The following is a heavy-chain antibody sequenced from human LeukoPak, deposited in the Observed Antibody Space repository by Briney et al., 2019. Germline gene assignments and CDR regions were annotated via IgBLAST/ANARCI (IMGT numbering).Heavy chain of an antibody. CDR2: INHSGST. V-gene: IGHV4-34*01. D-gene: IGHD2-15*01. CDR3: ATSSLGCCSGGSCANWFDP. J-gene: IGHJ5*02. CDR1: GGSFSGYY. Sequence: SETLSLTCAVYGGSFSGYYWSWIRQPPGKGLEWIGEINHSGSTNYNPSLKSRVTISVDTSKNQFSLKLSSVTAADTAVYYCATSSLGCCSGGSCANWFDPWGQGTLVTVSS.